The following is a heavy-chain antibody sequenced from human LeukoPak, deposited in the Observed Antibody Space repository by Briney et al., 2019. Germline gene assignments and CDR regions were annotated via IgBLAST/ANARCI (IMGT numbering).Heavy chain of an antibody. CDR3: ARNGRVRRVVKDLFEY. Sequence: SVKVSCKASGGTFSSYAISWVRQAPGQGLEWMGGIIPIFGTANYAQKFQGRVTMTRDMSTSTVYMELSSLRTDDTAMYYCARNGRVRRVVKDLFEYWGQGTLVAVSS. D-gene: IGHD3-10*01. J-gene: IGHJ4*02. V-gene: IGHV1-69*05. CDR1: GGTFSSYA. CDR2: IIPIFGTA.